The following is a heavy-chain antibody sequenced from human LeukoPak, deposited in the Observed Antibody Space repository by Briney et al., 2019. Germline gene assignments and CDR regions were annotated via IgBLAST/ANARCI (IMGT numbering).Heavy chain of an antibody. CDR2: IFTTEVT. CDR3: ARSDGIVCEEAWCDP. CDR1: GGSIGTFH. Sequence: PSETLSLTCIVSGGSIGTFHWHWIRQPPGKGLEWIGYIFTTEVTNYSPSVKSRVTISVDTSKNQFSLKLSSVTAADTAVYYCARSDGIVCEEAWCDPWGQGTLVTVSS. V-gene: IGHV4-4*09. J-gene: IGHJ5*02. D-gene: IGHD2-21*01.